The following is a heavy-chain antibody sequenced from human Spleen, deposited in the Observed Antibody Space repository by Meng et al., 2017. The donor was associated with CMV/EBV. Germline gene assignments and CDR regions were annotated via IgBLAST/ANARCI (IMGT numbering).Heavy chain of an antibody. D-gene: IGHD3-3*01. CDR3: ARGYDFWSGYDPGFDY. CDR1: AASISKYY. CDR2: MYYTGRT. V-gene: IGHV4-59*01. Sequence: SETLSLTCTVSAASISKYYWSWIRQSPGKGLEWLGYMYYTGRTDYNPSLKSRVTISVDTSKNQFSLKLSSVTAADTAVYYCARGYDFWSGYDPGFDYWGQGTLVTVSS. J-gene: IGHJ4*02.